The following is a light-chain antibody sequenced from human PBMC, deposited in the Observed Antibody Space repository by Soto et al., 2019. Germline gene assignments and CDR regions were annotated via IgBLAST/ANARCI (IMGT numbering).Light chain of an antibody. V-gene: IGKV3-20*01. CDR2: GAS. Sequence: EIVLTQSPGTLSLSPGERASLSFSASQSISSSYLAWYQQKPGQAPRLLIYGASSRATGIPDRFSGSGSGTDFTLTISRLEPEDFAVYYCQQYGSSPLSFGGGTKVDIK. J-gene: IGKJ4*01. CDR1: QSISSSY. CDR3: QQYGSSPLS.